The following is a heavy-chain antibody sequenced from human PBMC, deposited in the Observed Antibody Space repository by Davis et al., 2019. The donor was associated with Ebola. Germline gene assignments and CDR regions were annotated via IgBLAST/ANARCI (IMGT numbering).Heavy chain of an antibody. CDR3: ARAGIYRPYYFDY. CDR1: GGSFNGYY. J-gene: IGHJ4*02. V-gene: IGHV4-34*01. Sequence: SQTLSLTCVVYGGSFNGYYWSWIRQPPGKGLEWIGEINHSESTNYNPSLKSRVTVSIDTSKNQFSLKLNSVTAADTAVYHCARAGIYRPYYFDYWGQGTLVTVSS. D-gene: IGHD3-16*02. CDR2: INHSEST.